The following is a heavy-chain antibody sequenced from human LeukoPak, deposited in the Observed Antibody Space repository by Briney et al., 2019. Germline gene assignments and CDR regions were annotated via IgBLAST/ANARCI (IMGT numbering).Heavy chain of an antibody. CDR1: GFTFTSSA. Sequence: GASVKVSCKASGFTFTSSAVQWVRQACGQRLEWIGWIVVGSGNTNHAQKFQERVTITRDMSTSTAYMELSSLRSEDTAVYYCAAPGVSRDTDAFDIWGQGTMVTVSS. CDR2: IVVGSGNT. CDR3: AAPGVSRDTDAFDI. V-gene: IGHV1-58*01. J-gene: IGHJ3*02. D-gene: IGHD3-10*01.